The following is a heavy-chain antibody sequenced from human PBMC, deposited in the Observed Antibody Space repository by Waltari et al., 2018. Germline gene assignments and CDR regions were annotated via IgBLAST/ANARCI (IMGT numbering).Heavy chain of an antibody. CDR3: ARTRSYYYDSTVGAFDI. CDR2: IYTSGRP. CDR1: GGSISSGSYY. J-gene: IGHJ3*02. V-gene: IGHV4-61*02. Sequence: QVQLQESGPGLVKPSETLSLTCTVSGGSISSGSYYWSWIRQPAGKGLEWIGRIYTSGRPNYSPSLKSRVTISVDTSKNQFSLKLSSVTAADTAVYYCARTRSYYYDSTVGAFDIWGQGTMVTVSS. D-gene: IGHD3-22*01.